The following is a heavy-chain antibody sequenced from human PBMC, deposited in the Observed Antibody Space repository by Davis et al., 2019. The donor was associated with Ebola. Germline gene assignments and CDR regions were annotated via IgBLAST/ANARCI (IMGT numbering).Heavy chain of an antibody. V-gene: IGHV3-23*01. Sequence: GGSLRLSCAASGFTFSNYAMSWVRQAPGKGLEWVSTISSSGGSTYYADSVKGRFTISRDNSRNTLYLQMNSLRAEDTAVYYCASSSGWLMSKDYWGQGTLVTVSS. J-gene: IGHJ4*02. CDR1: GFTFSNYA. CDR2: ISSSGGST. CDR3: ASSSGWLMSKDY. D-gene: IGHD6-19*01.